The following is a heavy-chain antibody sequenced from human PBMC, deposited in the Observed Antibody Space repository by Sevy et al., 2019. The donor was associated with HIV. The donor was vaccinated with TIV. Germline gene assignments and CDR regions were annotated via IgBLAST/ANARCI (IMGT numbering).Heavy chain of an antibody. V-gene: IGHV3-23*01. CDR3: VKNGSVQRRHYYYYMDV. Sequence: GGSLRLSCAASGFTLSSYAMTWVRQTPRKGLEWVSTITGSGGSTNCADSLKSRFTISTDNSKSVLYLQMNFLRAEDTAVYYCVKNGSVQRRHYYYYMDVWGQGTTVTVS. D-gene: IGHD1-26*01. CDR2: ITGSGGST. CDR1: GFTLSSYA. J-gene: IGHJ6*02.